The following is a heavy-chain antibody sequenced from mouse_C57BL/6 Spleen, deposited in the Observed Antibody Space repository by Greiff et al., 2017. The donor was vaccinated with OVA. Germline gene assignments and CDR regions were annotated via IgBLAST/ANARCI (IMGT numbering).Heavy chain of an antibody. V-gene: IGHV6-3*01. CDR1: GFTFSNYW. D-gene: IGHD2-14*01. Sequence: EVKLQESGGGLVQPGGSMKLSCVASGFTFSNYWMNWVRQSPEKGLEWVAQIRLKSDNYATHYAESVKGRFTISRDDSKSSVYLQMNNLRAEDTGIYYCTGGVRAWFAYWGQGTLVTVSA. CDR2: IRLKSDNYAT. CDR3: TGGVRAWFAY. J-gene: IGHJ3*01.